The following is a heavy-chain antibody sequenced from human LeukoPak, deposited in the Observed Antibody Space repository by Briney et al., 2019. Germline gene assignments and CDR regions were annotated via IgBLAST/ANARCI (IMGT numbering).Heavy chain of an antibody. CDR2: ISGDSTWI. V-gene: IGHV3-21*04. CDR3: ARVRDGYNDAYDI. D-gene: IGHD5-24*01. CDR1: GFTFSTYS. J-gene: IGHJ3*02. Sequence: GGSLRLSCAASGFTFSTYSMMWVRQAPGKGLEWVSAISGDSTWIYYADSVKGRFTISRDNSKNTLFLQMNSLRAEDTAVYYCARVRDGYNDAYDIWGQGTMVTVPS.